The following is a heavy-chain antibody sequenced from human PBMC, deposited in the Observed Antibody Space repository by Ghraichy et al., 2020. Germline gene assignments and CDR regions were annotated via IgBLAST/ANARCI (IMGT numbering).Heavy chain of an antibody. D-gene: IGHD3-10*01. J-gene: IGHJ4*02. CDR3: TTDMCLEWYYF. Sequence: SETLSLTCTVSGFSINNGYYWGWIRQPPGKGLEWIGTFHHGGSTYYNPSLKSRVTISGDTSKNQFSLKLNSVTAADTAVYYCTTDMCLEWYYFWGQGTLVTVSS. CDR2: FHHGGST. CDR1: GFSINNGYY. V-gene: IGHV4-38-2*02.